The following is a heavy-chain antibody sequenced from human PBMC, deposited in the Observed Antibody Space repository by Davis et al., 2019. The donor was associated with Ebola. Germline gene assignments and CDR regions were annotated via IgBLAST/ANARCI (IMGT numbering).Heavy chain of an antibody. CDR3: ARAAYDSSPYEGY. J-gene: IGHJ4*02. CDR1: GFTFDDYA. D-gene: IGHD3-22*01. Sequence: SLKISCAASGFTFDDYAMHWVRQAPGKGLEWVSGISWNSGNIVYADSVKGRFTISRDNAKNSLYLQMNSLRAEDTAVYYCARAAYDSSPYEGYWGQGTLVTVSS. V-gene: IGHV3-9*01. CDR2: ISWNSGNI.